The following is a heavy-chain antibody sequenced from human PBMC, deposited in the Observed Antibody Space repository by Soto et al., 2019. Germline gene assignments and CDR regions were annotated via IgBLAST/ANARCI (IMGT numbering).Heavy chain of an antibody. CDR1: GFTFDDYA. J-gene: IGHJ3*02. V-gene: IGHV3-9*01. Sequence: EVQLVESGGGLVQPGRSLRLSCAASGFTFDDYAMHWVRQAPGKGLEWVSGISWNSGSISYADSVKGRFTISRDNAKNSLYLQMNSLRAEDTALYYCAKDLGAIFGVVIGVGAFDIWGQGTMVTVSS. D-gene: IGHD3-3*01. CDR3: AKDLGAIFGVVIGVGAFDI. CDR2: ISWNSGSI.